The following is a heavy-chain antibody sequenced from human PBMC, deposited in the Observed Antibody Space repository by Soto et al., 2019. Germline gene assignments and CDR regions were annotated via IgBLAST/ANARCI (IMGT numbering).Heavy chain of an antibody. CDR3: AKKSSGNSYFYFDY. D-gene: IGHD6-19*01. CDR2: LTDSGGST. CDR1: GFTFSAYA. V-gene: IGHV3-23*01. Sequence: GGSLRLSFAASGFTFSAYAMGWVRQAPGKGLEWVSALTDSGGSTYYADSVRDRFTISRDNSKNTLFLQMNSLRAEDTAVYYCAKKSSGNSYFYFDYWGQGA. J-gene: IGHJ4*02.